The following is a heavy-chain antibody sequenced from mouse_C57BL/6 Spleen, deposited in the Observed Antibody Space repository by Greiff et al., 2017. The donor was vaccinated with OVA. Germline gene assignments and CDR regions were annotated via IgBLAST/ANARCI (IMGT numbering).Heavy chain of an antibody. J-gene: IGHJ3*01. CDR1: GYSFTDYN. CDR3: ARSYDYDAWFAY. V-gene: IGHV1-39*01. Sequence: VQLKESGPELVKPGASVKISCKASGYSFTDYNMNWVKQSNGKSLEWIGVINPNYGTTSYNQKFKGKATLPVDQSSSPAYMQLNSLTSEDSAVYYCARSYDYDAWFAYWGQGTLVTVSA. CDR2: INPNYGTT. D-gene: IGHD2-4*01.